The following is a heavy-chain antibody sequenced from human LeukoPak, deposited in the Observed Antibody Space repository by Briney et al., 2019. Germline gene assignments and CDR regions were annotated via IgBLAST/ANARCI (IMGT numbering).Heavy chain of an antibody. V-gene: IGHV4-4*02. CDR2: IYHSGST. CDR3: ARGRSRRLAVERNPFDY. CDR1: GGSISSSNR. J-gene: IGHJ4*02. Sequence: PSGTLSLTCAVSGGSISSSNRWSWVRQPPGKGLEWIGEIYHSGSTNYNPSLKSRVTISVDTSKNQFSLKLSSVTAADTAVYSCARGRSRRLAVERNPFDYWGQGTLVTVSS. D-gene: IGHD4-23*01.